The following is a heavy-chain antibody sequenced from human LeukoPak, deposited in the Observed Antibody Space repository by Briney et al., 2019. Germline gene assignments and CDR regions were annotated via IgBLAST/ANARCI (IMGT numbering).Heavy chain of an antibody. Sequence: GGSLRLSCAASGFTFSTYGMSWVRQAPGKGLEWVSGISSSGSTIYYADSVKGRFTISRDNAKNSLYLQMNSLRAEDTAVYYCAELGITMIGGVWGKGTTVTISS. D-gene: IGHD3-10*02. V-gene: IGHV3-48*04. CDR1: GFTFSTYG. CDR3: AELGITMIGGV. CDR2: ISSSGSTI. J-gene: IGHJ6*04.